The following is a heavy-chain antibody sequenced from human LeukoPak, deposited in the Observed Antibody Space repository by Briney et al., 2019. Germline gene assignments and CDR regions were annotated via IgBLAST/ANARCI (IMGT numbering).Heavy chain of an antibody. V-gene: IGHV4-30-2*01. CDR1: GGSISSGGYS. J-gene: IGHJ6*02. Sequence: SETLSLTCAVSGGSISSGGYSWSWIRQPPGKGLEWIGYIYHSGSTYYNPSLKSRVTISVDRSKNQCSLKLNSVTAADTAVYYCARSGSGSYGYYYYGMDVWGQGTTVTVSS. D-gene: IGHD3-10*01. CDR2: IYHSGST. CDR3: ARSGSGSYGYYYYGMDV.